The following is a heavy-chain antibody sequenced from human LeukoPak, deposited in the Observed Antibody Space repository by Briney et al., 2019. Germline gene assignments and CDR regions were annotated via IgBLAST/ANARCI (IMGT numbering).Heavy chain of an antibody. CDR3: ARSDTAMADY. Sequence: PSETLSLTCTVSGGSISSYYWSWIRQPPGKGLEWIGYIYYSGSTNYNPSLKSRVTISVDTSKNQFSLKLSSVTAADTAVYYCARSDTAMADYWGQGTLVTVSS. V-gene: IGHV4-59*01. J-gene: IGHJ4*02. CDR1: GGSISSYY. CDR2: IYYSGST. D-gene: IGHD5-18*01.